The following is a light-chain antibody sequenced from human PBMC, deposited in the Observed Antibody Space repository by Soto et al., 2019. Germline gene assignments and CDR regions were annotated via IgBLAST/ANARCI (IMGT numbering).Light chain of an antibody. J-gene: IGKJ1*01. Sequence: DIQMTQSPSSVSASVGDRVTITCRASQGITNWLAWYQQKPGKAPKLLIYAASTLQSGVPSRFNGGGSGTEFTLTISSLQPEDFATYYCQQTDSFPRTFGQGTTVEIK. CDR3: QQTDSFPRT. V-gene: IGKV1-12*01. CDR1: QGITNW. CDR2: AAS.